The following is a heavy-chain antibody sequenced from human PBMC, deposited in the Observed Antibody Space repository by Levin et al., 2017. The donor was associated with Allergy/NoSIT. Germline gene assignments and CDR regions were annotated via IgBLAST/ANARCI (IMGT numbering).Heavy chain of an antibody. CDR2: ISYDGSQK. Sequence: GGSLRLSCAASGFSFSDYAIHWVRQAPGKGLEWVSIISYDGSQKYYADSVKGRFTISRDNSKNTVYLQMNSLRAEDTAIYCGARAYTGRWYAGYWGQGTLVTVSS. D-gene: IGHD6-13*01. J-gene: IGHJ4*02. CDR1: GFSFSDYA. CDR3: ARAYTGRWYAGY. V-gene: IGHV3-30*04.